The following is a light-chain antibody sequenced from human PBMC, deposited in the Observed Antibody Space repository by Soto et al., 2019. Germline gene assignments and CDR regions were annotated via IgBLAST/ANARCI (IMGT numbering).Light chain of an antibody. J-gene: IGLJ1*01. Sequence: QAVVTQPPSVSGAPGQRVTISCTGSSSNIGAGYDVHWYQQIPGTAPKLLIYGNTNRPSGVPDRFSGSKSGSSASLAITGLLAEDEADYYCQSYDSSLSGSRVFGSGTKVTVL. CDR1: SSNIGAGYD. CDR3: QSYDSSLSGSRV. CDR2: GNT. V-gene: IGLV1-40*01.